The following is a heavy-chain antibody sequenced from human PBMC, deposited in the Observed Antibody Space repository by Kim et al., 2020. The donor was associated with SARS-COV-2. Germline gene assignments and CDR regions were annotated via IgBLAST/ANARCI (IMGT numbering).Heavy chain of an antibody. J-gene: IGHJ3*02. CDR3: AKDLGVGKAFDM. Sequence: GGSLRLSCAASGFTFSSYAMTWVRQAPGKGLEWISLIHSGGGSTYYADSVKGRFTISRDDSKNTLFLQMSSLRAEDTAVYYCAKDLGVGKAFDMWGQGT. CDR2: IHSGGGST. D-gene: IGHD2-8*01. CDR1: GFTFSSYA. V-gene: IGHV3-23*03.